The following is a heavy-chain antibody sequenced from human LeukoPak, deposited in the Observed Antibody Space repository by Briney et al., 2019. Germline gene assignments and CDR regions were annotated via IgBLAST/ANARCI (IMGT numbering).Heavy chain of an antibody. CDR3: TRMTTGHDY. J-gene: IGHJ4*02. D-gene: IGHD4-17*01. CDR2: INHSGYT. CDR1: GVSFNNYY. V-gene: IGHV4-34*01. Sequence: SETLSLTCAVSGVSFNNYYWSWVRQTPGKGLEWIGGINHSGYTNDSPSLKSRVTLSIDTSRKQFSLNLRSVTVADTGIYYCTRMTTGHDYWGQGTLVTVSS.